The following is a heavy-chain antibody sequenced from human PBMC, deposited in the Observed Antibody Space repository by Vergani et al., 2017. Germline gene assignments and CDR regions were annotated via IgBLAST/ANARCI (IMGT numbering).Heavy chain of an antibody. V-gene: IGHV3-64*02. CDR2: ISSNGGST. Sequence: EVQLVASGEGLVQPGGSLRLSCAASGFTFSSYAMHWVRQAPGKGLEYVSAISSNGGSTYYADSVKGRFTISRDNSKNTLYLQMGSLRAEDMAVYYCARSYDSSGYYPNYGMDVWGQGTTVTVSS. CDR3: ARSYDSSGYYPNYGMDV. CDR1: GFTFSSYA. D-gene: IGHD3-22*01. J-gene: IGHJ6*02.